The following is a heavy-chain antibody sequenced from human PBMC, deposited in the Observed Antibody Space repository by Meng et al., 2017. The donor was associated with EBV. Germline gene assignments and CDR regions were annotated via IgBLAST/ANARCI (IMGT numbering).Heavy chain of an antibody. CDR1: GGSVNNESYY. V-gene: IGHV4-61*01. CDR2: IYYTGST. Sequence: QVQLQESGPGLVKPSXXLSLPRTVSGGSVNNESYYWCWIRQPPGKGLEYIGYIYYTGSTNYNSSLKSRVTISLDKSKNQFSLKLTSLTAADTAIYYCARGDYTNYPRWFDPWGQGTLVTVAS. D-gene: IGHD4-11*01. CDR3: ARGDYTNYPRWFDP. J-gene: IGHJ5*02.